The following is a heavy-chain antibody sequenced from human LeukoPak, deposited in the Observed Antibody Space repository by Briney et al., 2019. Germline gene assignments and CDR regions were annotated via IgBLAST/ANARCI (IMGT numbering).Heavy chain of an antibody. V-gene: IGHV1-69*13. Sequence: ASVKVSCKASGYTFTCYHMHWVRQAPGQGLEWMGGIIPIFGTANYAQKFQGRVTITADESTSTAYMELSSLRSEDTAVYYCARGTQYGDYSDAFDIWGQGTMVTVSS. CDR2: IIPIFGTA. J-gene: IGHJ3*02. CDR1: GYTFTCYH. CDR3: ARGTQYGDYSDAFDI. D-gene: IGHD4-17*01.